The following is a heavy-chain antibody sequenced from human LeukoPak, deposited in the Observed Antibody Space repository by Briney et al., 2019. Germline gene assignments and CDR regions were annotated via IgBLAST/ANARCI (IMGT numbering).Heavy chain of an antibody. V-gene: IGHV1-18*01. CDR2: SSAYKSNT. CDR3: ERVPEDTSWRRFGESEGFDP. Sequence: ASVKVSCKASGYTFTSYGISCVRQAPGQGVECMGWSSAYKSNTNYAQKLQGSVTMTTDTSTSTAYMQLRTLRADTTGVYYCERVPEDTSWRRFGESEGFDPWGQGTLVTVSS. D-gene: IGHD3-10*01. CDR1: GYTFTSYG. J-gene: IGHJ5*02.